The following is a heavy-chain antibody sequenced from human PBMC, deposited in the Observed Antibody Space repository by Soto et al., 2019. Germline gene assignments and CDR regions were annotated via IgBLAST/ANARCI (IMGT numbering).Heavy chain of an antibody. J-gene: IGHJ4*02. D-gene: IGHD1-26*01. V-gene: IGHV6-1*01. CDR2: AYYRSRWQY. CDR1: GDSVPNNGAT. Sequence: PSQTLSLTCAICGDSVPNNGATWNWIRHSPSRGLEWLGRAYYRSRWQYDYATSVRSRITINPDTSKNQFSLQLTSVTPEDTAVYYCARDPPDFNSGFDSWGQGSLVTVSS. CDR3: ARDPPDFNSGFDS.